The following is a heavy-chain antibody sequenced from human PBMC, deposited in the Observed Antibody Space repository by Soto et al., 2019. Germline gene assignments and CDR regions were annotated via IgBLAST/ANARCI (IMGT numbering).Heavy chain of an antibody. CDR1: GGSISSSSYY. D-gene: IGHD6-6*01. Sequence: QLQLQESGPGLVKPSETLSLTCTVSGGSISSSSYYWGWIRQPPGKGLEWIGSIYSSGSTYYNPSLKSRVTISVETSKNQFSVKLSSVTAADTAVYYCAGRGRQLVNSETDYWGQGTLVTVSS. CDR2: IYSSGST. V-gene: IGHV4-39*01. CDR3: AGRGRQLVNSETDY. J-gene: IGHJ4*02.